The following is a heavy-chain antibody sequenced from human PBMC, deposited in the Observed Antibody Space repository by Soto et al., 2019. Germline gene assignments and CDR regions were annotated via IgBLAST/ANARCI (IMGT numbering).Heavy chain of an antibody. CDR1: GYTFTSYG. Sequence: ASVKVSCKASGYTFTSYGISWVRQAPGQGLEWMGWISAYNGNTNYAQKLQGRVTMTTDTSTSTAYMELRSLRSDDTAVYYCARDTRNYVGEYYFDYWGQGTLVTVSS. CDR3: ARDTRNYVGEYYFDY. CDR2: ISAYNGNT. V-gene: IGHV1-18*01. J-gene: IGHJ4*02. D-gene: IGHD3-16*01.